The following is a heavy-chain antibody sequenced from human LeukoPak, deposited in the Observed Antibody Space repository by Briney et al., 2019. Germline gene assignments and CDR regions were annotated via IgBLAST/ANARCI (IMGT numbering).Heavy chain of an antibody. J-gene: IGHJ4*02. V-gene: IGHV4-4*09. Sequence: PETLSLTCNVSLDSMADYYWSWIRQSPGGGREWIGYIYKRGATNYLPSLRSRVTISVDKSKWQVFLRLNSVTAADTALYYCVASYATSSGIDHWGQGTLVTVSS. D-gene: IGHD2/OR15-2a*01. CDR2: IYKRGAT. CDR1: LDSMADYY. CDR3: VASYATSSGIDH.